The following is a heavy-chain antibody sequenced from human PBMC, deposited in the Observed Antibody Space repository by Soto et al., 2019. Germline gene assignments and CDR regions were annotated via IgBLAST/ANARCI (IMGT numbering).Heavy chain of an antibody. V-gene: IGHV3-23*01. CDR2: ISGRGGST. J-gene: IGHJ4*02. Sequence: GGSLRLSCAASGFTFSSYAMSWVRQAPGKGLKWVSAISGRGGSTYYADYVKGRFTISRDNSKNTLYLQMNSLRAEDTAVYYGAKDPAGTGDDWGQGTLVTVSS. CDR3: AKDPAGTGDD. D-gene: IGHD6-19*01. CDR1: GFTFSSYA.